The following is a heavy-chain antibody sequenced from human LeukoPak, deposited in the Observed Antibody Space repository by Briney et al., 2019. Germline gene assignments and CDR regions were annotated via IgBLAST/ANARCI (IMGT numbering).Heavy chain of an antibody. Sequence: GGSLRLSCAASGFTVSSNYMSWVRQAPGKGLEWVSVIYSGGSTYYAHSVKGRFTISRDNSKNTLYLQMNSLRAEDTAVYYCARDHSGSSTDAFDIWGQGTMVTVSS. D-gene: IGHD1-26*01. J-gene: IGHJ3*02. CDR2: IYSGGST. V-gene: IGHV3-66*02. CDR3: ARDHSGSSTDAFDI. CDR1: GFTVSSNY.